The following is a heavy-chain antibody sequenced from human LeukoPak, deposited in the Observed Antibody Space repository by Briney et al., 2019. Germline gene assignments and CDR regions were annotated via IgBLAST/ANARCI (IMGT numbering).Heavy chain of an antibody. Sequence: SETLSLTCSVSGNSITSDFCSWIRQSPGKGLEWIGYINYSGRSEYDPSLKSRVTTSVDRSTKRVSLKMRSVTAADTAVYYCARLDCLSNECYNYWAVGALVTVSS. J-gene: IGHJ4*02. CDR2: INYSGRS. V-gene: IGHV4-59*08. D-gene: IGHD2/OR15-2a*01. CDR1: GNSITSDF. CDR3: ARLDCLSNECYNY.